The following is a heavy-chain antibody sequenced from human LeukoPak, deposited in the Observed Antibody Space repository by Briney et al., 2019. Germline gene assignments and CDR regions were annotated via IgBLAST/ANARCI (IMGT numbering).Heavy chain of an antibody. D-gene: IGHD6-19*01. CDR1: GFTFDDYG. V-gene: IGHV3-20*01. CDR3: ARVPSFSAWGGMDV. CDR2: INWNGGSK. Sequence: GGSLRLSCAASGFTFDDYGMSWVRQAPGKGLEWVAGINWNGGSKDYADSVKGRFTISRDNAKNSLYLQMNSLRAEDTALYHCARVPSFSAWGGMDVWGQGTTVTVSS. J-gene: IGHJ6*02.